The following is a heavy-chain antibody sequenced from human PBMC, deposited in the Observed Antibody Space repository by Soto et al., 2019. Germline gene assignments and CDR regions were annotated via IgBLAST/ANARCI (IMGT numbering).Heavy chain of an antibody. V-gene: IGHV3-23*01. CDR1: GFTFSSYA. D-gene: IGHD3-22*01. CDR2: ISGSGGST. Sequence: GGSLRLSCAASGFTFSSYAMSWVRQAPGKGLEWVSAISGSGGSTYYADSVKGRFTVSRDNSKNTLYLQMNSLRAEDTAVFYCAKAYYYDSSPESPNWFVSRGQGTLVTVS. J-gene: IGHJ5*01. CDR3: AKAYYYDSSPESPNWFVS.